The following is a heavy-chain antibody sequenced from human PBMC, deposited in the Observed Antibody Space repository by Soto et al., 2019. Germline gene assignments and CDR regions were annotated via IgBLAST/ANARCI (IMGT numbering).Heavy chain of an antibody. V-gene: IGHV3-21*01. CDR3: AKDLRFY. CDR1: AFNFKIFA. Sequence: GGSRRLSCAASAFNFKIFAMHWVRQAPGKGLEWVSSIDSYSNFIYYADSVKGRFIISRDNARNSLFLQMSSLRAEDTAVYYCAKDLRFYWGQGALVTVSS. CDR2: IDSYSNFI. J-gene: IGHJ4*02.